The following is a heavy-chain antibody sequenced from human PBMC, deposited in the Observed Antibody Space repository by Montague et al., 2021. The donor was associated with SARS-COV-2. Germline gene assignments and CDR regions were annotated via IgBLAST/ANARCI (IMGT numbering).Heavy chain of an antibody. CDR1: GGSFSSRY. D-gene: IGHD4-11*01. CDR3: AIGSAGTTISSMFEH. J-gene: IGHJ4*02. Sequence: SETLSLTCAIYGGSFSSRYWSWIRQPPGKGLEWIGEINRSGSTNYNPSLKSRITISVDMSKMQLSLKLSSVTAADTAVYYCAIGSAGTTISSMFEHWGQGTLVTVSS. V-gene: IGHV4-34*01. CDR2: INRSGST.